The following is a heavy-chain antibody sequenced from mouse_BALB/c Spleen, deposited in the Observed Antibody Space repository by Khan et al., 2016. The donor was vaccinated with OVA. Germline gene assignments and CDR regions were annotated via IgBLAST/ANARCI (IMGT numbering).Heavy chain of an antibody. CDR2: ISSGGTYT. V-gene: IGHV5-6-4*01. CDR3: TRDGNYAHWYFDV. D-gene: IGHD2-1*01. CDR1: AFTFSSYT. Sequence: EVELVESGGGLVKPGGSLKLSCAASAFTFSSYTMSWVRQTPEKRLDWVATISSGGTYTYYPDSVKGRFTISRDNAKNTLYLQMSSLKSGDTAMYYCTRDGNYAHWYFDVWCAGTTVTVSS. J-gene: IGHJ1*01.